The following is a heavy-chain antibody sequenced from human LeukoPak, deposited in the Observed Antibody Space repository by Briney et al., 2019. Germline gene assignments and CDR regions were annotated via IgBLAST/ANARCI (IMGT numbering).Heavy chain of an antibody. CDR1: GFTFSSYA. D-gene: IGHD6-19*01. CDR2: ISGSGSST. Sequence: PGGSLRLSCAASGFTFSSYAMSWVRQAPGKGLEWVSAISGSGSSTYYAGSVKGRFTISRDNSKNTLYLQMNSLRAEDTAVYYCANFLRGWSDFGYWGQGTLVTVSS. J-gene: IGHJ4*02. V-gene: IGHV3-23*01. CDR3: ANFLRGWSDFGY.